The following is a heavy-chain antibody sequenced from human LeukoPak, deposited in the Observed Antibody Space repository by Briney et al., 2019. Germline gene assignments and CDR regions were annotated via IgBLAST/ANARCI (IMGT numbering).Heavy chain of an antibody. CDR3: AKRSGAQNNFDY. D-gene: IGHD1-1*01. CDR2: ISGDGANE. CDR1: GFTFDEHA. Sequence: GGSLRLSCATSGFTFDEHAMHWVRQVPGRGLEWVSLISGDGANEYYVDSVKGRFTISRDNSRNSLFLQMNSLRTEATALYFCAKRSGAQNNFDYWGQGVRVTVSS. J-gene: IGHJ4*02. V-gene: IGHV3-43*02.